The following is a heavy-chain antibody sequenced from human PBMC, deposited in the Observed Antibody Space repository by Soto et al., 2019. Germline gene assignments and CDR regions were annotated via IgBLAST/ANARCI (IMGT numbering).Heavy chain of an antibody. CDR2: IYSGGST. CDR1: GFTVSSNY. D-gene: IGHD2-21*02. V-gene: IGHV3-53*01. Sequence: EVQLVESGGGLIQPGGSLRLSCVASGFTVSSNYMSWVRQAPGKGLEWVSVIYSGGSTYYADSVKGRFTISRDNSKNTLYLQMNSLRAEDTAVYYCARSAYCGGDCYSHIDYWGQGTLVTVSS. CDR3: ARSAYCGGDCYSHIDY. J-gene: IGHJ4*02.